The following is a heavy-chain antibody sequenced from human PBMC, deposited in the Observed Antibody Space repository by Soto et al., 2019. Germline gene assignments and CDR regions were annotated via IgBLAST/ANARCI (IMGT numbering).Heavy chain of an antibody. CDR3: ARDVDWFDP. CDR1: GDTISGGYY. V-gene: IGHV4-38-2*02. Sequence: SETLSLTCAVSGDTISGGYYWGWIRQPPGKGLQWIGSIFHSGITHYNPSLKSRVTISVDKSKNHFSLKLRSVTAADTAVYYCARDVDWFDPWGQGTLVTVPQ. J-gene: IGHJ5*02. CDR2: IFHSGIT.